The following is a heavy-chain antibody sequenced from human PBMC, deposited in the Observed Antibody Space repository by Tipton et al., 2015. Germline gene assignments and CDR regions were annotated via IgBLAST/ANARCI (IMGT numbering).Heavy chain of an antibody. CDR3: ARGAYYYDSSGYPGRFDY. V-gene: IGHV4-61*01. CDR2: MFYKGNT. Sequence: TLSLTCTVSGGSVSSPSYYWSWIRQPPGKGQEWIVYMFYKGNTYYSPSLKSRVTTSLDTSKNQFSLQLRSVTAADTAVYYCARGAYYYDSSGYPGRFDYWGQGALVTVSS. D-gene: IGHD3-22*01. J-gene: IGHJ4*02. CDR1: GGSVSSPSYY.